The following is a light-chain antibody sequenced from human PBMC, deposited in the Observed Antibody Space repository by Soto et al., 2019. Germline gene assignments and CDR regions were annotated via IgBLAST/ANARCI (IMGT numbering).Light chain of an antibody. Sequence: QSALTQPASVSGSPGQSITISCTGTSSDIGDYNYVSWYQQHPGKAPKLIIYDVSDRPSGVSNRFSGSKSGNTASLTISGLQAEDEADYYCSSYTRSSTWVFGGGTKLTVL. CDR3: SSYTRSSTWV. J-gene: IGLJ3*02. CDR1: SSDIGDYNY. CDR2: DVS. V-gene: IGLV2-14*01.